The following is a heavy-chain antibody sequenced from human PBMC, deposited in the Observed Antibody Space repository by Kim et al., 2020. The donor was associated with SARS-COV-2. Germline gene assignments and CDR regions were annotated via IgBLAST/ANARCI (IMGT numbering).Heavy chain of an antibody. CDR3: ANHGGSSGMDV. D-gene: IGHD1-26*01. Sequence: SETLSLTCTVSGGSISSGDYHWGWIRQPPGKGLEWTGSIYYPGKTHYNPSLKSRVTVSVDTSKNKYSLMLSSVTAANTAADYCANHGGSSGMDVWGEGA. J-gene: IGHJ6*02. CDR1: GGSISSGDYH. CDR2: IYYPGKT. V-gene: IGHV4-39*01.